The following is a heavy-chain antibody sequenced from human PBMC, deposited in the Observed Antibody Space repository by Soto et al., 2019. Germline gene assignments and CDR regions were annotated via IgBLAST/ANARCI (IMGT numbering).Heavy chain of an antibody. CDR2: IIPIFGTA. J-gene: IGHJ5*02. D-gene: IGHD4-17*01. Sequence: QVQLVQSGAEVKKPGSSVKVSCKASGGTFSSYAISWVRQAPGQGLEWMGGIIPIFGTANYAQKFQGRVTITADESTSTAYMELSSLRSEDTAVYYCARVGEGTPLGHNWFDPWGQGTLVTVSS. CDR3: ARVGEGTPLGHNWFDP. CDR1: GGTFSSYA. V-gene: IGHV1-69*01.